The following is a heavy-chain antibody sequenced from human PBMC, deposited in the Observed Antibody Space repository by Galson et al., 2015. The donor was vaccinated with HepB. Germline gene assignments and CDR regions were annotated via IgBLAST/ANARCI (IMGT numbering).Heavy chain of an antibody. D-gene: IGHD3-9*01. J-gene: IGHJ4*02. CDR2: IYYSGST. V-gene: IGHV4-39*01. Sequence: ETLSLTCTVSGGSISSSSYYWGWIRQPPGKGLEWIGSIYYSGSTYYNPSLKSRVTISVDTSKNQFSLKLSSVTAADTAVYYCARLPLDRYDILTGYSYYFDYWGQGTLVTVSS. CDR3: ARLPLDRYDILTGYSYYFDY. CDR1: GGSISSSSYY.